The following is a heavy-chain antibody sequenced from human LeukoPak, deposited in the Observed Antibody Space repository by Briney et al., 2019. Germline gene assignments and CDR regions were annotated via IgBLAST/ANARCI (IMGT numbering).Heavy chain of an antibody. J-gene: IGHJ4*02. CDR3: ARDSKVAAGSGFDY. CDR2: LSSYDGNT. V-gene: IGHV1-18*01. CDR1: GYTFSSYG. Sequence: ASVKVSCKASGYTFSSYGISWVRQAPGQGPEWMGWLSSYDGNTNYAQKVQGRVTLTTDTSTSTAYMELRSLRSDDTAFYYCARDSKVAAGSGFDYWGQGTLVTVSS. D-gene: IGHD6-13*01.